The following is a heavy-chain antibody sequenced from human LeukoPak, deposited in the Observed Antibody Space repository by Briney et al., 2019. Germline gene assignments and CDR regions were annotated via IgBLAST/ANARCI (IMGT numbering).Heavy chain of an antibody. Sequence: GGTLSLSCIVSGFTFSNYWMTWSRKAPGQGLELMANINQDESETNYLDSVKGRLIISRYNAKNSVFLRMNSLRAEDTAMYYCARVRSPPEDNSNYRPVDQWGQGILVTVSS. V-gene: IGHV3-7*03. J-gene: IGHJ4*02. CDR3: ARVRSPPEDNSNYRPVDQ. CDR1: GFTFSNYW. CDR2: INQDESET. D-gene: IGHD1-1*01.